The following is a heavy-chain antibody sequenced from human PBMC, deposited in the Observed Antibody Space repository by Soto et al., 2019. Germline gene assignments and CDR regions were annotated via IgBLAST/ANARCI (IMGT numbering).Heavy chain of an antibody. Sequence: QLQLQESGPGLVKPSETLSLTCTVSGGSISSSSYYWGWIRQPPGKGLEWIGSIYYSGSTYYNPSLKRRVTISVDTSKNQFSLKLSSVTAADTAVYYCARLVIGAATLSPAWGQGTLVTVSS. CDR2: IYYSGST. V-gene: IGHV4-39*01. D-gene: IGHD2-15*01. J-gene: IGHJ4*02. CDR3: ARLVIGAATLSPA. CDR1: GGSISSSSYY.